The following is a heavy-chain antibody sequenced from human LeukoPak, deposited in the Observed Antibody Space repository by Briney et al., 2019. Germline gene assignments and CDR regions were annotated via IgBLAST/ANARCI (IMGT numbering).Heavy chain of an antibody. CDR1: GFTFHDYA. D-gene: IGHD6-19*01. CDR3: AKRGSAWYYFDS. J-gene: IGHJ4*02. Sequence: GGSLRLSCAASGFTFHDYAIHWVRQAPGRGLEWVSLISGDADATYYADSVEGRFTVARDNAKNSINSLRTEDTALYFCAKRGSAWYYFDSWGQGTLVTVSS. CDR2: ISGDADAT. V-gene: IGHV3-43*02.